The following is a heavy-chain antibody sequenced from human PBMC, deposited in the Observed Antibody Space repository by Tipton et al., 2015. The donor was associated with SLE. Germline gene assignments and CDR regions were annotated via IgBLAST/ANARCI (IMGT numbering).Heavy chain of an antibody. V-gene: IGHV4-59*11. J-gene: IGHJ4*02. CDR1: GGSISSHY. CDR2: IYYNGNT. Sequence: TLSLTCTVSGGSISSHYWSWIRQPPGKGLEWIGYIYYNGNTYYNPSLKSRVTISVDTSKNQFSLKLTSVTAADTAVYYCAKLPRLPFGFSSSWYRDYWGQGTLVTVSS. CDR3: AKLPRLPFGFSSSWYRDY. D-gene: IGHD6-13*01.